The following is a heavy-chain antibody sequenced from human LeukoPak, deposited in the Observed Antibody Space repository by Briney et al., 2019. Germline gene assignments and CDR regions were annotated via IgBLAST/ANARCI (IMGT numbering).Heavy chain of an antibody. V-gene: IGHV3-48*03. D-gene: IGHD3-10*02. J-gene: IGHJ6*04. Sequence: GSLRLSCAASGFTFSSYEMNWVRQAPGKGLEWVSYISSSGSAIYYADSVKGRFTISRDNAKNSLYLQMNSLRAEDTAVYYCAELGITMIGGVWGKGTTVTISS. CDR1: GFTFSSYE. CDR3: AELGITMIGGV. CDR2: ISSSGSAI.